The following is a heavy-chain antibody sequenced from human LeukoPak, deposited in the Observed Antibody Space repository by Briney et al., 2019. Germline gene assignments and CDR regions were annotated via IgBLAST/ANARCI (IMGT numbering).Heavy chain of an antibody. D-gene: IGHD1-26*01. V-gene: IGHV1-69*13. CDR3: ARMLSGELPRKEYYFDY. Sequence: ASVKVSCKASGGTFSSYAISWVRQAPGQGLEWMGGIIPIFGTANYAQKFQGRVTITADESTSTAYMELSSLRSEDTAVYYCARMLSGELPRKEYYFDYWGQGTLVTVSS. CDR1: GGTFSSYA. J-gene: IGHJ4*02. CDR2: IIPIFGTA.